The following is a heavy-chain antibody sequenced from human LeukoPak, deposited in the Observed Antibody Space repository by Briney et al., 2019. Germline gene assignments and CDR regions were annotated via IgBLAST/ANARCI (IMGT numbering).Heavy chain of an antibody. J-gene: IGHJ4*02. CDR1: GFTFSSYA. D-gene: IGHD3-10*01. CDR2: ISGSGGST. Sequence: GGSLRLSCAASGFTFSSYAMTWVRQAPGKGLEWVSAISGSGGSTYYADSVKGRFTISRDNSKNTLYLQMNSLRAEDTAVYSCAKVGHYYGSGPLDYWGQGTLVTVSS. CDR3: AKVGHYYGSGPLDY. V-gene: IGHV3-23*01.